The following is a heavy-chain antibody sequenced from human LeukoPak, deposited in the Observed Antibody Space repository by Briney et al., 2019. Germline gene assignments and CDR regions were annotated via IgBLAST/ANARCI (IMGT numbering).Heavy chain of an antibody. D-gene: IGHD6-19*01. Sequence: PSETLSLTCTVSGGSISSGGYYWSWIRQHPGKGLEWIGYIYYSGSTYYNPSLKSRVTISVDTSKNQFSLKLSSVTAADTAVYYCARDPGIVVAGGFPSALWGQGTLVIVSS. CDR1: GGSISSGGYY. V-gene: IGHV4-31*03. CDR2: IYYSGST. CDR3: ARDPGIVVAGGFPSAL. J-gene: IGHJ4*02.